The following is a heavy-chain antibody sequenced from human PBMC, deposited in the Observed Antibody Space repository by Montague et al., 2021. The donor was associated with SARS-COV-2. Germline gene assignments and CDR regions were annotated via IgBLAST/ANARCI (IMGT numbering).Heavy chain of an antibody. CDR1: GFTFSSYE. D-gene: IGHD3-3*01. CDR3: ARAEMYYDFWSGYPWTFYYFDY. CDR2: ISSSGSTI. J-gene: IGHJ4*02. Sequence: SLSLALPASGFTFSSYEMNWVRQAPGKGLEWVSYISSSGSTIYYADSVKGRFTISRDNAKNSLYLQMNSLRAEDTAVYYCARAEMYYDFWSGYPWTFYYFDYWGQGTLVTVSS. V-gene: IGHV3-48*03.